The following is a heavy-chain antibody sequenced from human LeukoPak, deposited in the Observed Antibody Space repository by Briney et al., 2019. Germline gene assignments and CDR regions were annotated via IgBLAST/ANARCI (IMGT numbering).Heavy chain of an antibody. Sequence: GGSLRLSCVASGFTFSTAWMHWARQTPGKGLVWVSHINGDGRRINYADDVKGRFTISRDNAKNTLYLQMNSLRVEDTPVYYCVRDLPRTSGPWGQGTLVTVSS. D-gene: IGHD3-10*01. CDR3: VRDLPRTSGP. V-gene: IGHV3-74*01. CDR2: INGDGRRI. J-gene: IGHJ5*02. CDR1: GFTFSTAW.